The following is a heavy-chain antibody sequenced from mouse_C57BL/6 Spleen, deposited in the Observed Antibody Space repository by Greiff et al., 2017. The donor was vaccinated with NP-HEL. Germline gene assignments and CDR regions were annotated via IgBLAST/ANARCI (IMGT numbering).Heavy chain of an antibody. CDR3: ARYYYGSSLDY. D-gene: IGHD1-1*01. CDR1: GYTFTSYW. Sequence: QVQLQQPGAELVKPGASVKLSCKASGYTFTSYWMHWVKQRPGQGLEWIGMIHPNSGSTKYNEKFKGKATLTVDTSSSTAYMELHSLTSEDSAVYFCARYYYGSSLDYWGQGTTLTVSS. V-gene: IGHV1-64*01. J-gene: IGHJ2*01. CDR2: IHPNSGST.